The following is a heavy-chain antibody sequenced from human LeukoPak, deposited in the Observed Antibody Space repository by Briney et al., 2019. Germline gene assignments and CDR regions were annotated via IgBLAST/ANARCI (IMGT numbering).Heavy chain of an antibody. Sequence: GGSLRLSCAASGFTFSSYAMHWVRQAPGKGLEWVAVISYDGSNKYYADSVKDRFTISRDSSKNALYLQMNSLRAEDTAVYYCARDGLGTDMVPKPSDAFDIWGQGTMVTVSS. J-gene: IGHJ3*02. V-gene: IGHV3-30-3*01. CDR3: ARDGLGTDMVPKPSDAFDI. D-gene: IGHD4/OR15-4a*01. CDR1: GFTFSSYA. CDR2: ISYDGSNK.